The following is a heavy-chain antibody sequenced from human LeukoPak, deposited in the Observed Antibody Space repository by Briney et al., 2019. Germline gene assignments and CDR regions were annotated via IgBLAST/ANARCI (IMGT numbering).Heavy chain of an antibody. J-gene: IGHJ4*02. V-gene: IGHV3-11*05. CDR1: GFAFSDYY. CDR3: ARGTAAGRREFNFDY. CDR2: IISASSFT. Sequence: GGCLRLSCAASGFAFSDYYMSWIRQAPGKGLEWLSYIISASSFTNNADSVKGRFTISRDNTKNSLYMQMNSLRAEDTAVYYCARGTAAGRREFNFDYWGQGTLVTVSS. D-gene: IGHD6-13*01.